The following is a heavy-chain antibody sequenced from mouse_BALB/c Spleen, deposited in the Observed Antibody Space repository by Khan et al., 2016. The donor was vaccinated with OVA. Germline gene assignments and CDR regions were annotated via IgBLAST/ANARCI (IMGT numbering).Heavy chain of an antibody. CDR3: ARDEGSYVDAMDY. Sequence: QVQLKQSGPGLVAPSQSLSITCTVSGFTLITYGVHWVRQPSGKGLEWPGIIWAGGSTNYNSALMSRLSITKDNSKRQVFLKMNSLKTDDTAMHYCARDEGSYVDAMDYWGQGTSVTVSS. V-gene: IGHV2-9*02. CDR1: GFTLITYG. CDR2: IWAGGST. J-gene: IGHJ4*01. D-gene: IGHD1-1*02.